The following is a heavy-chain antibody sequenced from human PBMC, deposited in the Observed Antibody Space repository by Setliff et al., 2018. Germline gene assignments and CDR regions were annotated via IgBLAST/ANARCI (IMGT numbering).Heavy chain of an antibody. Sequence: PSETLSLTCTVSGGSISTSSYYWGWIRQPPGKGLEWIGSIYYSGSTYYNPSLKSRGTRAGDTSKKKFSLKLSSVTAADTAVYYCARGPYNIYDRSGYGFTNWFDPWGQGILVTVSS. CDR3: ARGPYNIYDRSGYGFTNWFDP. V-gene: IGHV4-39*07. D-gene: IGHD3-22*01. J-gene: IGHJ5*02. CDR1: GGSISTSSYY. CDR2: IYYSGST.